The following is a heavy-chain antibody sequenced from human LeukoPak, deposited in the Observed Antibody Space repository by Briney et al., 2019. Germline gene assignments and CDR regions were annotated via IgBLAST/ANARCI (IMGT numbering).Heavy chain of an antibody. CDR2: INPNSGGT. D-gene: IGHD6-19*01. V-gene: IGHV1-2*02. J-gene: IGHJ5*02. CDR1: GYTFTGYY. CDR3: ARKTSRLGSGGWFDP. Sequence: ASVKVSCKASGYTFTGYYMHWVRQAPGQGLEWMGWINPNSGGTNYAQKFQGRVTMTRDTSISTAYMEQSRLRSDDTAVYYCARKTSRLGSGGWFDPWGQGTLVTVSS.